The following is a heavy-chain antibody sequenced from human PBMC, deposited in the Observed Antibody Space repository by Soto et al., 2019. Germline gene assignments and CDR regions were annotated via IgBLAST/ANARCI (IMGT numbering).Heavy chain of an antibody. CDR2: IYYSGST. V-gene: IGHV4-59*01. CDR1: GGSISSYY. Sequence: SETLSLTCTVSGGSISSYYWSWIRQPPGKGLEWIGYIYYSGSTNYNPSLKSRVTISVDTSKNQFSLKLSSVTAADTAVYYCARNSKRYYYDSSGTFDYWGQGTLVTVSS. J-gene: IGHJ4*02. CDR3: ARNSKRYYYDSSGTFDY. D-gene: IGHD3-22*01.